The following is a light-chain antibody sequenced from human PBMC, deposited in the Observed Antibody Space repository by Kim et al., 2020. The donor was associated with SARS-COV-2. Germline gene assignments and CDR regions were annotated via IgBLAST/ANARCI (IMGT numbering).Light chain of an antibody. CDR3: QQYNNFPYT. CDR2: KAS. J-gene: IGKJ2*01. V-gene: IGKV1-5*03. CDR1: QSITNW. Sequence: IQMTQSPSTLSASVGDRVTITCRASQSITNWLAWYEQKPGKAPKLLIYKASSLESGVPSRFSGSGSGTEFTLTISSLQPDDFATYYCQQYNNFPYTFGQGTKLDI.